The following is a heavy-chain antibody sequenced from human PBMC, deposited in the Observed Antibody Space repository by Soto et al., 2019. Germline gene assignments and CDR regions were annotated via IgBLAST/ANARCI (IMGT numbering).Heavy chain of an antibody. Sequence: QVQLQESGPKLVKPSETLSLTCTVSGGSISGNYWNWIRQSPGKGLEWIAYMFYSGSTKYKPSFKSRIATSVDTSNNQLSLRLSSVTAADTAVYYCARSGGELLNWNFDL. J-gene: IGHJ2*01. D-gene: IGHD1-26*01. CDR3: ARSGGELLNWNFDL. V-gene: IGHV4-59*01. CDR2: MFYSGST. CDR1: GGSISGNY.